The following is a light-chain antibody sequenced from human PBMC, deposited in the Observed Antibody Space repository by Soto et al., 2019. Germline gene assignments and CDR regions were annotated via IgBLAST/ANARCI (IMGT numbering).Light chain of an antibody. V-gene: IGKV3-20*01. CDR2: GAS. CDR3: QKYDNPVWT. Sequence: EILLTQSPATLSLSPGERATLSCRASQSVSSRYLAWYQQKPGQAPRLLIYGASTRATGIPDRFRGSGSGTAFTLPISRLEPEDFEVYTCQKYDNPVWTLGQGTKVE. J-gene: IGKJ1*01. CDR1: QSVSSRY.